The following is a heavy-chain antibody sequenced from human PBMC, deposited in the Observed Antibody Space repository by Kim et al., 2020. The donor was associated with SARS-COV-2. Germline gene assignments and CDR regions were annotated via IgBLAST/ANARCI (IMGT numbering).Heavy chain of an antibody. CDR3: ARDGTATAGTIVDY. J-gene: IGHJ4*02. D-gene: IGHD6-13*01. Sequence: AQKLQDRVPMTTDTSTSTAYMELRSLRSDDTAVYYCARDGTATAGTIVDYWGQGTLVTVSS. V-gene: IGHV1-18*01.